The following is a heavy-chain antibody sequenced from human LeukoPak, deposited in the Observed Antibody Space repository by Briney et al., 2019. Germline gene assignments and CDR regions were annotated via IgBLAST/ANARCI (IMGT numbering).Heavy chain of an antibody. Sequence: WMALARQMPGEGLEWMGIIYPGGSDTRSSPSFQGHVTLSADKYINTPYPQSLSLKASDSAMYYCAWRDSSARGWFDPWGQGTLVTVSS. CDR2: IYPGGSDT. CDR1: W. D-gene: IGHD6-25*01. J-gene: IGHJ5*02. CDR3: AWRDSSARGWFDP. V-gene: IGHV5-51*01.